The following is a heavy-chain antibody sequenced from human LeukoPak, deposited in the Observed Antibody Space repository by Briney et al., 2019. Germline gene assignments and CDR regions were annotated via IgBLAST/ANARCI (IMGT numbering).Heavy chain of an antibody. CDR2: FDPEDGET. CDR3: ATRVDYYDSSGYYSSMDY. D-gene: IGHD3-22*01. V-gene: IGHV1-24*01. CDR1: GYTLTELS. Sequence: ASVKVSCKVSGYTLTELSMHWARQAPGKGLEWMGGFDPEDGETIYAQKFQGRVTMTEDTSTDTAYMELSSLRSEDTAVYYCATRVDYYDSSGYYSSMDYWGQGTLVTVSS. J-gene: IGHJ4*02.